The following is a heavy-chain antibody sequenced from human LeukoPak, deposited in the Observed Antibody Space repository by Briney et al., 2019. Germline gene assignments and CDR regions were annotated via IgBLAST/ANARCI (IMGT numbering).Heavy chain of an antibody. D-gene: IGHD6-13*01. J-gene: IGHJ4*02. V-gene: IGHV3-23*01. CDR2: ISGSGGST. CDR3: ARGAAAGTSEDY. Sequence: GGSLRLSCAASGFTFSSYAMSWVRQAPGKGLEWVSAISGSGGSTYYADSVKGRFTISRDNAKNSLYLQMNSLRAEDTAVYYCARGAAAGTSEDYWGQGTLVTVSS. CDR1: GFTFSSYA.